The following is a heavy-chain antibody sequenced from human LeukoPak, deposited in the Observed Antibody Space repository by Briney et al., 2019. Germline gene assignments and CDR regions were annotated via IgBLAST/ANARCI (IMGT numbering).Heavy chain of an antibody. D-gene: IGHD5-24*01. V-gene: IGHV4-34*01. J-gene: IGHJ4*02. Sequence: SETLSLTCAVYGGSFSGYSWSWIRQPPGKGLEWIGEINHSGSTNYNPSLKSRVTISVDTSKNQFSLKLSSVTAADTAVYYCARRGWLQYLDYWGQGTLVTVSS. CDR1: GGSFSGYS. CDR2: INHSGST. CDR3: ARRGWLQYLDY.